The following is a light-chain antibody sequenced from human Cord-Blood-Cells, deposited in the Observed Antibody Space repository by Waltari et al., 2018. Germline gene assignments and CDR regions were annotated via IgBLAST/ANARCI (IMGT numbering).Light chain of an antibody. J-gene: IGLJ2*01. CDR2: DVS. CDR3: CSYAGSYVV. Sequence: QSALTQPRCVSGSPGQSVTISCTGTSSDVGGYNYVSWYQQHPGKAPKLMIYDVSKRPSGVPDRFSGSKSGNTASLTISGLQAEDEADYYCCSYAGSYVVFGGGTKLTVL. CDR1: SSDVGGYNY. V-gene: IGLV2-11*01.